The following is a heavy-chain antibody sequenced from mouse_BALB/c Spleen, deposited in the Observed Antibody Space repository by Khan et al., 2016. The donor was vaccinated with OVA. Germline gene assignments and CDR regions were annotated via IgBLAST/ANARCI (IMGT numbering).Heavy chain of an antibody. CDR2: INTETGEP. CDR1: GYTFTDYS. Sequence: QIQLVQSGPELKKPGETVKISCKASGYTFTDYSMHWVKQAPGKGLKWMGWINTETGEPTYADDFKGRFAFSLETSASTAYLQINNLKNEDTATXFCASIVATDFDYWGQGTTLTVSS. V-gene: IGHV9-2-1*01. D-gene: IGHD1-1*01. CDR3: ASIVATDFDY. J-gene: IGHJ2*01.